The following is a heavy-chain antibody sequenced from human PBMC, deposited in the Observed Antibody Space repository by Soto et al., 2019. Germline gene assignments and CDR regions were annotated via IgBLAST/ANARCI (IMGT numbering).Heavy chain of an antibody. Sequence: SETLSLTCTVSGGSISSYYCNWIRQPPGKGLEWIGYIYYSGSTNYNPSLKSRVTISVDTSKNQFSLKLSSVTAADTAVYYCARRWGRTFDYWGQGTLVTVSS. CDR3: ARRWGRTFDY. V-gene: IGHV4-59*08. CDR1: GGSISSYY. D-gene: IGHD7-27*01. CDR2: IYYSGST. J-gene: IGHJ4*02.